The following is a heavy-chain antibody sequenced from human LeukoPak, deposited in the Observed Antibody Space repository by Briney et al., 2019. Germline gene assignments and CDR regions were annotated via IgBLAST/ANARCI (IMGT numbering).Heavy chain of an antibody. CDR3: ARGGPFPSGSSSREYYLDY. D-gene: IGHD6-6*01. J-gene: IGHJ4*02. CDR1: GYDFINYG. Sequence: GASVKVSCKASGYDFINYGISWVRQAPGQGLEWMGWRSIYNGKTDNKLQGRVSMTTDTYTSTAYMGVRSLRSDDTAVYYCARGGPFPSGSSSREYYLDYWGQGTLVTVSS. CDR2: RSIYNGKT. V-gene: IGHV1-18*01.